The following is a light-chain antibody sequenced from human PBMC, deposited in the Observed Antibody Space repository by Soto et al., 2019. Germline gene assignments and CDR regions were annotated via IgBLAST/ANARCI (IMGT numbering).Light chain of an antibody. CDR2: DAS. Sequence: DIQMTQSPSTLSASVGDRVTITCRASQSISRWLAWSQQKPGKAPKLLIYDASSLESGVPSRFRGSGSGTEFTLTISSLQPDDFATYYCQQYNSLWTFGQGTKVDIK. CDR3: QQYNSLWT. CDR1: QSISRW. J-gene: IGKJ1*01. V-gene: IGKV1-5*01.